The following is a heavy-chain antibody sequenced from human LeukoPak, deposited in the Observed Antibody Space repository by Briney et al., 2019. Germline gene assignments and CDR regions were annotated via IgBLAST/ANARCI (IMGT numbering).Heavy chain of an antibody. J-gene: IGHJ4*02. CDR2: ISTYNGNT. CDR1: GYTFTNYG. D-gene: IGHD2-15*01. Sequence: GASVKVSCKASGYTFTNYGISWVRQAPGQGLEWMGWISTYNGNTNYAQKFQGRVTMTTDTSTSTAYMELRSLRSDDTAVFYCARVGADCSGGSCYEDYFDYRGQGTLVTVSS. V-gene: IGHV1-18*01. CDR3: ARVGADCSGGSCYEDYFDY.